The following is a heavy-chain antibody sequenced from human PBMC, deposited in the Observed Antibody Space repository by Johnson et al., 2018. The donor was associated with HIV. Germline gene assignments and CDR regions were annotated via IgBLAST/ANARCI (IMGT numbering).Heavy chain of an antibody. D-gene: IGHD3-22*01. V-gene: IGHV3-23*04. Sequence: VQLVESGGGVVQPGRSLRLSCAASGFTLNNYAVSWVRQPPGKGLEWVSLISGSGTNHSDSVRGRFTISRDNSKNTLFLQMNSLRAEDTAVYYCVRRFYDSSAFDIWGQGTLVTVSS. CDR3: VRRFYDSSAFDI. J-gene: IGHJ3*02. CDR1: GFTLNNYA. CDR2: ISGSGT.